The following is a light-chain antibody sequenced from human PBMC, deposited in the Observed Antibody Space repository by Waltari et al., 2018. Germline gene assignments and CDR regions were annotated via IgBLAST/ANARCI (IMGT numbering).Light chain of an antibody. CDR2: AAS. Sequence: EIVLTQSPGTLSLSPGETATLSCRASQSVSRALAWYQQKPGQAPRLLIYAASTRATGIPDRFSGSSSGTDFSLTISRLEPEDFAVYYCQKYVRLPATFGQGTKVEIK. CDR1: QSVSRA. J-gene: IGKJ1*01. CDR3: QKYVRLPAT. V-gene: IGKV3-20*01.